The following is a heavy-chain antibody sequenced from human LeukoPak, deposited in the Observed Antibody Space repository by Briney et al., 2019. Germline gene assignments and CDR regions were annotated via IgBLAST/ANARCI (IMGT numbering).Heavy chain of an antibody. CDR3: ARDARYSSRWYMETPPDY. J-gene: IGHJ4*02. D-gene: IGHD6-19*01. CDR2: INPKGGDT. CDR1: VYIFTGQY. V-gene: IGHV1-2*02. Sequence: ASVTVSCKASVYIFTGQYMHWVRQAPGQGLEWMGWINPKGGDTKNVQKFQGRVTMTRDTSISTAYVELSRLRSDDTADYYCARDARYSSRWYMETPPDYWGQGTVVSVPS.